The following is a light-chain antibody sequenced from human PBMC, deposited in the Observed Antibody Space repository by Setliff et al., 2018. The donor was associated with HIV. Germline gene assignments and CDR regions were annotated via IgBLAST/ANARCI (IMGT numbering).Light chain of an antibody. CDR2: NNY. V-gene: IGLV1-44*01. CDR1: NSNIGVNV. J-gene: IGLJ1*01. Sequence: QSVLSQPPSASGTPGQRVTISCSGSNSNIGVNVVNWYQHLPGTSPKLLIYNNYQRPSGVPDRFSGSKSGSSGSLAISGLQSEDEADYYCAVWDNGLKGYVFGTGTKVTVL. CDR3: AVWDNGLKGYV.